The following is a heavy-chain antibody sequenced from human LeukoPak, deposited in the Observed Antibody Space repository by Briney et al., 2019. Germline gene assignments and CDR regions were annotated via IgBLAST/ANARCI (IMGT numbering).Heavy chain of an antibody. CDR3: AKDLGGVISQISIAVAGPLDY. D-gene: IGHD6-19*01. CDR2: ISSTSTYI. CDR1: GFTFSRAT. J-gene: IGHJ4*02. Sequence: GGSLRLSCVVSGFTFSRATMNWVRQASGKGLEWVSSISSTSTYINYADSVKGRFTISRDNAKKSLYLQMNGLRGEDTAMYYCAKDLGGVISQISIAVAGPLDYWGQGTLVTVSS. V-gene: IGHV3-21*01.